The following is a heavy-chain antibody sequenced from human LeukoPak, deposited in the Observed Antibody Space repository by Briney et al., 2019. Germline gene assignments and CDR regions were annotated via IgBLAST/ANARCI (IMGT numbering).Heavy chain of an antibody. V-gene: IGHV1-18*01. CDR3: AREIKHFNLGIAGFDP. CDR2: ISSYNGNT. Sequence: AASVKLSCKASGYTFTSYGISWVRQAPGQGLEWMGWISSYNGNTNYAQKLQGRVTMTTDTSTSTAYMELRSLRSDDTAVYYCAREIKHFNLGIAGFDPWGQGTLVTVSS. CDR1: GYTFTSYG. J-gene: IGHJ5*02. D-gene: IGHD1-14*01.